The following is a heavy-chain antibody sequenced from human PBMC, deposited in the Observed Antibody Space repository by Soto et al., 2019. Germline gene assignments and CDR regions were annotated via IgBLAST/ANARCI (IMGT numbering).Heavy chain of an antibody. J-gene: IGHJ6*02. CDR1: GFSFENFG. V-gene: IGHV3-23*01. CDR3: ATWAFMPKIYYYYYSMDV. CDR2: ISGSGFKK. D-gene: IGHD1-26*01. Sequence: GGSLRLACAACGFSFENFGMSWVPQAPGNGLEWISSISGSGFKKYCDDSVKGRFTISRGNSKSTVYLELNNLSAEDTAVYYCATWAFMPKIYYYYYSMDVWAQGTSVTVYS.